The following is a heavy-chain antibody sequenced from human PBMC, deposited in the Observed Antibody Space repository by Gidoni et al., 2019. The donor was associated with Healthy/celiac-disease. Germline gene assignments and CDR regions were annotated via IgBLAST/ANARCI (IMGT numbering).Heavy chain of an antibody. Sequence: QVQLQQWGAGLLKPSETLSLTCAVYGGSFSGYYWSWIRQPPGKGLEWIGEINHSGSTNYNPSLKSRVTISVDTSKNQFSLKLSSVTAADTAVYYCARGRRYCSSTSCFVVATILTYWGQGTLVTVSS. CDR3: ARGRRYCSSTSCFVVATILTY. CDR1: GGSFSGYY. D-gene: IGHD2-2*01. CDR2: INHSGST. V-gene: IGHV4-34*01. J-gene: IGHJ4*02.